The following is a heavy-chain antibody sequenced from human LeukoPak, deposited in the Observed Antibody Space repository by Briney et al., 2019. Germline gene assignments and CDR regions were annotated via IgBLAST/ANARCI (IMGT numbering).Heavy chain of an antibody. J-gene: IGHJ6*04. D-gene: IGHD2-15*01. CDR1: GYTLTELS. Sequence: ASVKVSCKVSGYTLTELSMHWVRQAPGQGLEWMGGIIPLFGTPDYAQKFQDRLTITADKSTSTAYMELSSLRSEDTAVYYCASATLRCSGGSCYEMDVWGKGTTVTVSS. V-gene: IGHV1-69*06. CDR2: IIPLFGTP. CDR3: ASATLRCSGGSCYEMDV.